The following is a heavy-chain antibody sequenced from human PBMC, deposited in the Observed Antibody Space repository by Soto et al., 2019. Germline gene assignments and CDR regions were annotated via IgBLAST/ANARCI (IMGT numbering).Heavy chain of an antibody. V-gene: IGHV3-23*01. D-gene: IGHD3-22*01. CDR2: ISGTGRST. Sequence: PGGSLRLSCAASGFSFSSYAMSWVRQAPGKGLDWVSTISGTGRSTYYADSVKGRFTISRDNSKNTLYLQVNSLRDEDTAVYYCASLPGFRGSGYSPWFDPWGQGTLVTVSS. CDR3: ASLPGFRGSGYSPWFDP. J-gene: IGHJ5*02. CDR1: GFSFSSYA.